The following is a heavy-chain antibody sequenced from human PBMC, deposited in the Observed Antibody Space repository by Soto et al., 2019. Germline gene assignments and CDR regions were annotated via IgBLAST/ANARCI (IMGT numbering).Heavy chain of an antibody. D-gene: IGHD3-10*01. CDR2: ISNSGST. Sequence: QVQLQESGPGLVKPSQTLSLTCTVSGGSISSGGSFWSWLRQHPGKGLEWIGFISNSGSTYYNPYLKSRVNISVDTSKDQFSLRLSSVTAADTAVYYCAREGEWQEYPGNWFDPWGQGTRVTVSS. V-gene: IGHV4-31*03. J-gene: IGHJ5*02. CDR3: AREGEWQEYPGNWFDP. CDR1: GGSISSGGSF.